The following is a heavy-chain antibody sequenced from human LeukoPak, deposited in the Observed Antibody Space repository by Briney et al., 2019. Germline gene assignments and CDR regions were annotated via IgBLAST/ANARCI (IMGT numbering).Heavy chain of an antibody. CDR3: APQRPQYCSGGTCYLGAFDY. V-gene: IGHV3-23*01. D-gene: IGHD2-15*01. Sequence: GGSLRLSCAASGFTFSNYAMSWVRQAPGKGLEWVSVISTSGDASYYADSVKGRFTISRDNSKNTLSLQMNSLRTEDTAIYYCAPQRPQYCSGGTCYLGAFDYWGQETLVTVSS. J-gene: IGHJ4*02. CDR2: ISTSGDAS. CDR1: GFTFSNYA.